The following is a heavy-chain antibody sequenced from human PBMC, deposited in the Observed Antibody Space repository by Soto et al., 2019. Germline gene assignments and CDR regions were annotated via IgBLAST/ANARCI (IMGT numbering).Heavy chain of an antibody. CDR3: PATSSWYVG. V-gene: IGHV3-15*01. D-gene: IGHD6-13*01. CDR2: IKSKTDGGTT. CDR1: GFTFSNTW. J-gene: IGHJ4*02. Sequence: EVQLVESGGGLVKPGESLRLSCAASGFTFSNTWMTWVRQAPGKGLEWVGRIKSKTDGGTTDYAAPVKGRYTISRDDSQNTRYLQMSSLKTEDTAVYYCPATSSWYVGWGQGTLVTVSS.